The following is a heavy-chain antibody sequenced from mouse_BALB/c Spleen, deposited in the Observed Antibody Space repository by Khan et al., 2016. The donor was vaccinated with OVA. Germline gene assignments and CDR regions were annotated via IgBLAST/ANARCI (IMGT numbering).Heavy chain of an antibody. D-gene: IGHD1-1*01. CDR3: ARGNYYGYYFDY. V-gene: IGHV3-2*02. CDR1: GYSITSGYA. CDR2: ISYSGVT. J-gene: IGHJ2*01. Sequence: EVQLQESGPGLVKPSQSLSLTCTVTGYSITSGYAWNWIRQFPGNKLEWMGYISYSGVTSYTPSLTSRISITRDTSKNQFFLQLNSVTTEDTATYLCARGNYYGYYFDYWGQGTTLTVSS.